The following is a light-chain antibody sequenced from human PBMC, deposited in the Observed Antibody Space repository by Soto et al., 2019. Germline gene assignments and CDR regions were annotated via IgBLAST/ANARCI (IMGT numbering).Light chain of an antibody. Sequence: QSALTQPASVSGSPGQSITISCTGTSSDVGGYNYVSWYQHHPGKAPKLMIYEVSNRPSGVSNRFSGSKSRNTASLTISGLQAEDEADYYCSSYISSSTPYVFGAGTKLTVL. CDR3: SSYISSSTPYV. CDR2: EVS. CDR1: SSDVGGYNY. J-gene: IGLJ1*01. V-gene: IGLV2-14*01.